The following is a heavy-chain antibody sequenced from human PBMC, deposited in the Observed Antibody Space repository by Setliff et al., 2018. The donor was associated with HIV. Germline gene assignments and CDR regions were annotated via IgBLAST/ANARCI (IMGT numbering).Heavy chain of an antibody. Sequence: GGSLRLSCAASGFLFHTYWMSWVRQAPGKGLEWVASINQDGSEKYNVDSVKGRFTISRDNAKNSLYLQLNSLRAEDTAVYYCARGGSNSWSPFDYWGQGTLVTVSS. J-gene: IGHJ4*02. CDR3: ARGGSNSWSPFDY. CDR2: INQDGSEK. CDR1: GFLFHTYW. D-gene: IGHD6-13*01. V-gene: IGHV3-7*02.